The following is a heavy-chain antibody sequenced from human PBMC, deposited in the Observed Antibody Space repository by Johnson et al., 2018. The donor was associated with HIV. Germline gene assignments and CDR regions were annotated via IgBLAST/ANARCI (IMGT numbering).Heavy chain of an antibody. J-gene: IGHJ3*02. CDR1: GFTVSSNY. Sequence: EKLVESGGGLVQPGGSLRLSCAASGFTVSSNYMRWVRQAPGKGLEWVSVINTGGGTYYADSVKGRFTMSRDNSKNTLYLQMNSLRAEDTAVYYCAREDGDSSSWAGAFDIWGQGTMVTVSS. CDR2: INTGGGT. D-gene: IGHD6-13*01. CDR3: AREDGDSSSWAGAFDI. V-gene: IGHV3-66*01.